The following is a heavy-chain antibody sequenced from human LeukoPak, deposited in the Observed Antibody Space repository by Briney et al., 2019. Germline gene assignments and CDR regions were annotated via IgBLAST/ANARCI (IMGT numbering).Heavy chain of an antibody. J-gene: IGHJ4*02. CDR2: IRYDGSNK. Sequence: GGSLRLSCAASGFTFSSYGMHWVRQAPGKGLEWVAFIRYDGSNKYYADSVKGRFTISRDNSKNTLYLQMNSLRAEDTAVYYCAKDFFGYCSSTSCYMDYWGQGTLVTVSS. D-gene: IGHD2-2*02. V-gene: IGHV3-30*02. CDR1: GFTFSSYG. CDR3: AKDFFGYCSSTSCYMDY.